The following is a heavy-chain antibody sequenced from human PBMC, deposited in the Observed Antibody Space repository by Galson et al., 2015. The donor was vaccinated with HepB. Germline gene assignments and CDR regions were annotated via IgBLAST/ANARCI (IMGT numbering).Heavy chain of an antibody. J-gene: IGHJ4*02. CDR1: GFTFSSFP. V-gene: IGHV3-30-3*01. D-gene: IGHD3-10*01. CDR3: AREGINMIRGVPDY. CDR2: ISHDGNDR. Sequence: SLRLSCAASGFTFSSFPLHWVRQTPGKGLEWLAVISHDGNDRYYADSVKGRLTISRDNSRNTLFLQMNSLRPDDTGIYYCAREGINMIRGVPDYWGQGTLVTVSS.